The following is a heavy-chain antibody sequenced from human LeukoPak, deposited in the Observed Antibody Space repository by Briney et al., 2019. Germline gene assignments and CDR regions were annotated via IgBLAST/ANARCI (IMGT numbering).Heavy chain of an antibody. V-gene: IGHV4-4*02. Sequence: TSETLSLTCAVSGGSISSSNWWRWVRQPPGKGLEWIGEIYHSGSTIYNPSLKSRVTISVDKSKNQFSLKLSSVTAADTAVNYCARDYFIRQKTAYDMDVWGQGTTVTVSS. CDR3: ARDYFIRQKTAYDMDV. J-gene: IGHJ6*02. D-gene: IGHD3-9*01. CDR1: GGSISSSNW. CDR2: IYHSGST.